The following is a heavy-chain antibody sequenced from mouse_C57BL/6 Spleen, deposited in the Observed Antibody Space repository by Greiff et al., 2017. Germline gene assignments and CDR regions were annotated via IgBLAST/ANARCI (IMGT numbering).Heavy chain of an antibody. CDR2: IDPETGGN. J-gene: IGHJ2*01. V-gene: IGHV1-15*01. CDR3: TSRTGTGGYYFDY. D-gene: IGHD4-1*01. Sequence: VQLQQSGAELVRPGASVTLSCKASGYTFTDYELHWVKQTPVHGLEWIGAIDPETGGNAYNQKFKGKAILTADKSSSPAYMELRSLTSEDSAVYYCTSRTGTGGYYFDYWGQGTTLSVSS. CDR1: GYTFTDYE.